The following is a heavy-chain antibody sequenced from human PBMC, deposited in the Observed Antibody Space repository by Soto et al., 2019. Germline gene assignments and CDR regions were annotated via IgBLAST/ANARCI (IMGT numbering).Heavy chain of an antibody. V-gene: IGHV3-74*01. D-gene: IGHD3-3*01. CDR2: INKDATT. J-gene: IGHJ5*02. Sequence: EVQLAESGGGFVEPGGSRRLSCVVSGFSLSRAWMDWVRQVPGKGLVWVSRINKDATTTYADSVKGRFTISRDTAKNTLYLQMNSLRAEDTALYYCAREDFWSFAWGQGTLVTVSS. CDR1: GFSLSRAW. CDR3: AREDFWSFA.